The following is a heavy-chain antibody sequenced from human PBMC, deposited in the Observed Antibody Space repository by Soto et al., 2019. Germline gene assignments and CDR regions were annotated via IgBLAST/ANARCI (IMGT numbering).Heavy chain of an antibody. CDR2: ISHMRST. CDR1: RAAHSVCPYT. CDR3: VRLLTGWPNWVDP. V-gene: IGHV4-39*01. J-gene: IGHJ5*02. D-gene: IGHD6-19*01. Sequence: PXATLCDHGTMSRAAHSVCPYTWSWIRHSPEGGLEWVGNISHMRSTCSNTYLENRHTISLESSKQQFTLKFASVAAADTAVYYCVRLLTGWPNWVDPWGQGILVIGCS.